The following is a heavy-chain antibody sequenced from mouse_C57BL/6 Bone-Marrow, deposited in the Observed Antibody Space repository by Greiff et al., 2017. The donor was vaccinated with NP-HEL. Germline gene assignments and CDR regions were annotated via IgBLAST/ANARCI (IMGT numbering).Heavy chain of an antibody. V-gene: IGHV1-55*01. CDR3: ARWGYGSSSLDY. D-gene: IGHD1-1*01. Sequence: QVQLQQPGAELVKPGASVKMSCKASGYTFPSYWITWVQQRPGPGLEWIGDIYPGSGSTNYTEKFKSKATLTVDTSSSTAYMQLSSLTSEDSAVYYCARWGYGSSSLDYWGQGTTLTVSS. CDR2: IYPGSGST. J-gene: IGHJ2*01. CDR1: GYTFPSYW.